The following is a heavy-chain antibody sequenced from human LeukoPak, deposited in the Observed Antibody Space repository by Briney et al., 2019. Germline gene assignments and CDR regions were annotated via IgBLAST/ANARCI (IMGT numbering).Heavy chain of an antibody. CDR2: ISYDGSNK. D-gene: IGHD2-2*01. Sequence: GGSLRLSCAASGFTFSSYGMHWVRQAPGKGLEWVAVISYDGSNKYYADSVKGRFTISRDNSKNTLYLQMNSLRAEDTAVYYCAKDPDPVEYHFDYWGQGTLVTVSS. CDR1: GFTFSSYG. CDR3: AKDPDPVEYHFDY. V-gene: IGHV3-30*18. J-gene: IGHJ4*02.